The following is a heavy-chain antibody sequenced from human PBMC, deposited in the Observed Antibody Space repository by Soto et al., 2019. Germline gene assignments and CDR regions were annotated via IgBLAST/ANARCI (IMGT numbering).Heavy chain of an antibody. J-gene: IGHJ5*02. CDR1: GGSISSYH. Sequence: SEALSLTCSVSGGSISSYHWSWIRQSPGKGLEWIGYIYYTGSTNYNPSLKSRVTMSVDTSKNQFALTLTSVTAADTAVYYCAREGIVVAGYDWFDPWGQGTQVTVSS. D-gene: IGHD6-19*01. CDR2: IYYTGST. CDR3: AREGIVVAGYDWFDP. V-gene: IGHV4-59*01.